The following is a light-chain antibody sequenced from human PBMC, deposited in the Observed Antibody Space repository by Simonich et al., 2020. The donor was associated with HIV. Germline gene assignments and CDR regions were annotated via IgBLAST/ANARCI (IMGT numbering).Light chain of an antibody. J-gene: IGKJ1*01. CDR1: QSFSSSY. Sequence: EIVLTQSPGTLSLSPGERATLSCRARQSFSSSYFAWYQQKPCLAPRRLIYGASRRATGIPDRFSGSGSGTDFTLTISSLQPDDFATYYCQQYNNYPKTFGQGTKVEIK. CDR2: GAS. V-gene: IGKV3-20*01. CDR3: QQYNNYPKT.